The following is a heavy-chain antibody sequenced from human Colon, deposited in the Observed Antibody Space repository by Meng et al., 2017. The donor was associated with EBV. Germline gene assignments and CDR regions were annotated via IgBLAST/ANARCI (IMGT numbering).Heavy chain of an antibody. J-gene: IGHJ5*02. CDR1: GDAVATGRYY. CDR3: ARVSGRSFDP. CDR2: IYYIGGT. V-gene: IGHV4-61*01. D-gene: IGHD3-10*01. Sequence: QGQLQESGPGLLKPSETLSLTSPVSGDAVATGRYYWSWIRQPPGKGLEWIAYIYYIGGTNYNPSLKSRLTISLDTSKNQFSLSLRSVTAADTAVYYCARVSGRSFDPWGQGTLVTVSS.